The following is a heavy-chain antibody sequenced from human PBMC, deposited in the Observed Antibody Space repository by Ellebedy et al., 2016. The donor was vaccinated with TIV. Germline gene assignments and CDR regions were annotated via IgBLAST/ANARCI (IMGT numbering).Heavy chain of an antibody. CDR2: IFSNDEK. CDR1: GFSLTNIIMG. D-gene: IGHD2-21*02. Sequence: SGPTLVKPKETLTLTCTVSGFSLTNIIMGVSWIRQPPGKALEWLAHIFSNDEKSYSTSLEARLSISKAPAKSQVVLTVANMDPLYTATYYCVRALKYCGGDCTYKFDFWGQGALVSVSS. J-gene: IGHJ4*02. CDR3: VRALKYCGGDCTYKFDF. V-gene: IGHV2-26*01.